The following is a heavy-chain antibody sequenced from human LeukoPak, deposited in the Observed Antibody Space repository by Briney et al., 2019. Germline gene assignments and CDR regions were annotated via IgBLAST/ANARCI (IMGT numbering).Heavy chain of an antibody. CDR3: AKDAGDKSNYYGLDV. Sequence: GASVKVSCKASGGTFSSYAISWVRQAPGQGLEWMGRISLSAGSISYAQKFRGSLTISRDTSTSTVYMELSSLRSEDTAVYYCAKDAGDKSNYYGLDVWGQGTTVTVSS. J-gene: IGHJ6*02. D-gene: IGHD1-26*01. CDR2: ISLSAGSI. CDR1: GGTFSSYA. V-gene: IGHV1-46*01.